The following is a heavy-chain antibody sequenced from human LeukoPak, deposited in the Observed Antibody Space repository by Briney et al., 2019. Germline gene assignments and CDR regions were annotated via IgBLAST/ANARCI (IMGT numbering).Heavy chain of an antibody. CDR1: GYTFTGCY. J-gene: IGHJ6*03. CDR3: ARAYYDSSGYYSYYYYYMDV. D-gene: IGHD3-22*01. CDR2: INPNSGGT. Sequence: ASVKVSCKASGYTFTGCYMHWVRQAPGQGLEWMGWINPNSGGTNYAQKFQGRVTMTRDTSISTAYMELSRLRSDDTAVYYCARAYYDSSGYYSYYYYYMDVWGKGTTVTVSS. V-gene: IGHV1-2*02.